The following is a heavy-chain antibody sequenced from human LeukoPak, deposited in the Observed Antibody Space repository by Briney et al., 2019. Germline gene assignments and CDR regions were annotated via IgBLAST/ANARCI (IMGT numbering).Heavy chain of an antibody. CDR3: AAISEPTRAFDI. CDR1: GFTFSSYG. D-gene: IGHD3-9*01. Sequence: GGSLRLSCAASGFTFSSYGMHWVRQAPGKGLEWVAVISYDGSNKYYADSVKGRFTISRDNSKNTLYLQMNSLRAEDTAVYYCAAISEPTRAFDIWGQGTMVTVSS. CDR2: ISYDGSNK. V-gene: IGHV3-30*03. J-gene: IGHJ3*02.